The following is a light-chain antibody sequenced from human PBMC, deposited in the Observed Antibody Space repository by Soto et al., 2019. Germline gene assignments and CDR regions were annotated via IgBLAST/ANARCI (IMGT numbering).Light chain of an antibody. CDR2: DAS. CDR3: QQFESLPT. J-gene: IGKJ4*01. V-gene: IGKV1-33*01. CDR1: QDISNY. Sequence: DIQMTQSPSSLSASVGDRVTITCQASQDISNYLNWYQQKPGKAPKLLIYDASNLETGVPSRFSGGGFGTHFTLTISSLQPEDIATYYCQQFESLPTFGGGTKVDIK.